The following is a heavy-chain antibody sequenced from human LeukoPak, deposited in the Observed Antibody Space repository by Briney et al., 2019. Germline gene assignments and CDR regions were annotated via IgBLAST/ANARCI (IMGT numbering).Heavy chain of an antibody. Sequence: GGSLRLSCAVSGFTFSSYGMHWVRQAPGKGLEWVAVIWYDGSNEEYADSVKGRFTISRDNSKNTLYLQMNSLRAEDTAVYYCARGPYSSSWYSDAFDIWGQGTMVTVSS. CDR2: IWYDGSNE. D-gene: IGHD6-13*01. V-gene: IGHV3-33*01. CDR3: ARGPYSSSWYSDAFDI. CDR1: GFTFSSYG. J-gene: IGHJ3*02.